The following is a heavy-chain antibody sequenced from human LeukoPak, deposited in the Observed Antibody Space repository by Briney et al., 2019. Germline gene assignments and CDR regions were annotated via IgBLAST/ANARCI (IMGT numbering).Heavy chain of an antibody. CDR3: AKSNGYGLVDI. CDR1: GGSISSYY. V-gene: IGHV4-59*04. J-gene: IGHJ3*02. Sequence: SETLSLTCIVSGGSISSYYWGWIRQTPGKGLEWIGNIFYSGGTYYSPSLTSRVTISLDTSRNQFSLKLNSVTAADTAVYYCAKSNGYGLVDIWGQGTMVTVSS. CDR2: IFYSGGT. D-gene: IGHD3-10*01.